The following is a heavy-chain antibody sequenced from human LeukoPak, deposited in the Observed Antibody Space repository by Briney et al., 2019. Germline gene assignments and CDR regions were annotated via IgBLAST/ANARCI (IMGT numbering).Heavy chain of an antibody. V-gene: IGHV3-23*01. CDR3: ASDLLNYPQGFDY. CDR2: ISGSGGST. CDR1: GFTFSSYA. Sequence: PGGSLRLSCAASGFTFSSYAMSWVRQAPGKGLEWVSAISGSGGSTYYADSVKGRFTNSRDNSKNTLYLQMNSLRAEDTAVYYCASDLLNYPQGFDYWGQGTLVTVSS. J-gene: IGHJ4*02. D-gene: IGHD5-24*01.